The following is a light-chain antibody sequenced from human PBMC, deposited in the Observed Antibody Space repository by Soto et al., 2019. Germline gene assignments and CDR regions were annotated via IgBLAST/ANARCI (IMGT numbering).Light chain of an antibody. Sequence: QSALAQPASVSGSRGQSITISCTGTRSDVGRYNYVSWFQQHPGKAPKLLIYDVNNWPSGVSDRFSGSKSGNTASLTVSGLQAEDEADYYCSSYAGTHIVFGTGTKVTVL. CDR3: SSYAGTHIV. CDR1: RSDVGRYNY. V-gene: IGLV2-14*03. CDR2: DVN. J-gene: IGLJ1*01.